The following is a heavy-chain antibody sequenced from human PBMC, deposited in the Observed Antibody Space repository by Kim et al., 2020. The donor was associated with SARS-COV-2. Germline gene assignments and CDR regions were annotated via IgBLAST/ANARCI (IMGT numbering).Heavy chain of an antibody. D-gene: IGHD5-12*01. CDR1: GYSISSHYY. CDR2: VHHSGTT. CDR3: ARSTGYENDY. Sequence: SETLSLTCTVSGYSISSHYYWGWIRQPPGKGLEWIGSVHHSGTTYHNQSLKSRVTISIDTSKNHFSLNLNSVTAADTAVYYCARSTGYENDYWGQGTLVTVSS. J-gene: IGHJ4*02. V-gene: IGHV4-38-2*02.